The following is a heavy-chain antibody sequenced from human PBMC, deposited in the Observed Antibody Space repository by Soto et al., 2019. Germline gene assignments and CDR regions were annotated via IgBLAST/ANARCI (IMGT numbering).Heavy chain of an antibody. V-gene: IGHV1-18*04. D-gene: IGHD3-3*01. CDR3: AREDEAGYYDFWSGYRE. Sequence: RASVKVSCKASGYTFTSYGISWVRQAPGQGLEWMGWISAYNGNTNYAQKLQGRVTMTTDTSTSTAYMELRSLRSDDTAVYYCAREDEAGYYDFWSGYREWGQGTLVTVSS. CDR1: GYTFTSYG. CDR2: ISAYNGNT. J-gene: IGHJ4*02.